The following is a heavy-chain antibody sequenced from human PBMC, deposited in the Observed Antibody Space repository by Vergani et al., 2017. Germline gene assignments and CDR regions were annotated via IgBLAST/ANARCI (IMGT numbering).Heavy chain of an antibody. CDR1: GFTFSSYS. Sequence: EVQLVESGGGLVQPGGSLRLSCAASGFTFSSYSMNWVRQAPGKGLEWVSYISSSSSTIYYADSVKGRFTISRDNAKNSLYLQMNSLRAEDTAVYYCARVYCSGGSCYFIWVYWGQGTLVTVSS. CDR3: ARVYCSGGSCYFIWVY. J-gene: IGHJ4*02. CDR2: ISSSSSTI. V-gene: IGHV3-48*01. D-gene: IGHD2-15*01.